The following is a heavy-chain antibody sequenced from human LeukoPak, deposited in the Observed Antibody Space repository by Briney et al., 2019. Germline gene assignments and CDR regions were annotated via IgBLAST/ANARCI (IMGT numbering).Heavy chain of an antibody. CDR3: ARTLDY. CDR2: IYYSGST. Sequence: SETLSLTCTASGGSISSSSVYWGWIRQPPGKGLEWIGSIYYSGSTYYSPSLKSRVTISVDTSKNQFSLKLSSVTAADTAVYYCARTLDYWGQGTLVTVSS. J-gene: IGHJ4*02. CDR1: GGSISSSSVY. V-gene: IGHV4-39*01.